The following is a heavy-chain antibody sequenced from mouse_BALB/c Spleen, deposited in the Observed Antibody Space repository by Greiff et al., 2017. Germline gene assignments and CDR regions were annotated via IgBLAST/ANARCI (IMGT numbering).Heavy chain of an antibody. D-gene: IGHD2-4*01. J-gene: IGHJ2*01. V-gene: IGHV5-12-1*01. CDR3: ARHDYYDSQYYFDY. CDR1: GFTFSSYA. Sequence: EVQGVESGGGLVKPGGSLKLSCAASGFTFSSYAMSWVRQTPEKRLEWVATISNGGGSTYYPDTVKGRFTISRDNAKNTLYLQMSSLKSEDTAMYYCARHDYYDSQYYFDYWGQGTTLTVSS. CDR2: ISNGGGST.